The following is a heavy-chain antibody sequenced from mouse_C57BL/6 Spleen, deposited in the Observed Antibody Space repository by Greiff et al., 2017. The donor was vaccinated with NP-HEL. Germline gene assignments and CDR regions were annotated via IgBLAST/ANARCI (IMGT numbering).Heavy chain of an antibody. Sequence: QVQLQQSGAELVRPGTSVKMSCKASGYTFTNYWIGWAKQRPGHGLEWIGDIYPGGGYTNYNEKFKGKATLTADKSSSTAYMQFSSLTSEDSAIYYCARAFYGNYEYAMDYWGQGTSVTVSS. CDR3: ARAFYGNYEYAMDY. V-gene: IGHV1-63*01. J-gene: IGHJ4*01. CDR1: GYTFTNYW. D-gene: IGHD2-1*01. CDR2: IYPGGGYT.